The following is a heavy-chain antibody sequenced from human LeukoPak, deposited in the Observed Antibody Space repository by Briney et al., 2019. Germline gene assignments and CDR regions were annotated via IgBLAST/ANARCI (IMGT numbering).Heavy chain of an antibody. J-gene: IGHJ4*02. CDR2: IYPDDSDT. CDR3: ARHPSYTSGWPLDY. D-gene: IGHD6-19*01. V-gene: IGHV5-51*01. Sequence: GESLKISCKGSGYSFTSYWIGWVRQMPGRGLEWMGIIYPDDSDTRYSPSFQGQVTISADKSINTAYLQWSSLKASDTAMYYCARHPSYTSGWPLDYWGQGTLVTVSS. CDR1: GYSFTSYW.